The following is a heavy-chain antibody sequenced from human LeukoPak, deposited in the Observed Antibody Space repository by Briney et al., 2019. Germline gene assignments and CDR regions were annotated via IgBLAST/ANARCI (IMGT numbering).Heavy chain of an antibody. V-gene: IGHV1-46*01. CDR1: GCTFTSYY. J-gene: IGHJ4*02. CDR3: ARDKSGHYYDSSGQLDY. D-gene: IGHD3-22*01. CDR2: INPSGGST. Sequence: ASVKVSCKASGCTFTSYYMHWVRQAPGQGLEWMGIINPSGGSTSYAQKFQGRVTMTRDTSTSTVYMELSSLRSEDTAVYYCARDKSGHYYDSSGQLDYWGQGTLVTVSS.